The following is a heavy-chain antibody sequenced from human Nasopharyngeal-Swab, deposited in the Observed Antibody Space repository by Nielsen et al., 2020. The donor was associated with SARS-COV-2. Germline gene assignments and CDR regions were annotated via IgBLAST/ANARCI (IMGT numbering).Heavy chain of an antibody. CDR2: ISSSGSTI. CDR3: AREIHYDSSGYYVGAFDI. D-gene: IGHD3-22*01. J-gene: IGHJ3*02. Sequence: VRQAPGKGLEWVSYISSSGSTIYYADSVKGRFTISRDNAKNSLYLQMNSLRAEDTAVYYCAREIHYDSSGYYVGAFDIWGQGTTVTVSS. V-gene: IGHV3-48*03.